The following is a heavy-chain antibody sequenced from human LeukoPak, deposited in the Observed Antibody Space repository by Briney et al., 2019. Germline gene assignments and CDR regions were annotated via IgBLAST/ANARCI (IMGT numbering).Heavy chain of an antibody. D-gene: IGHD3-16*01. CDR2: INPNSGDT. Sequence: GASVKVSCKAAGYSFTAYFIHWVRQAPGQGLEWMGRINPNSGDTNYVQKFQGRVTMTRDTSTSTAYMELSRLTSDDTAVYYCARPTSYGYYFDSWGQGTLVTVSS. CDR3: ARPTSYGYYFDS. J-gene: IGHJ4*02. V-gene: IGHV1-2*06. CDR1: GYSFTAYF.